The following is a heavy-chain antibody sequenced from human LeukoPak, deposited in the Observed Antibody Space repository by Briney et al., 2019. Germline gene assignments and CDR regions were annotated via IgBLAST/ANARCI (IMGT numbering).Heavy chain of an antibody. V-gene: IGHV3-30*04. Sequence: GGSLRLSCVASGFTFNTYAIHWVRQAPGKGLEWVAVMSYDGSNKYYADSVKGRFTISRDNSKNTLYLQMNSLRAEDTAVYYCAKTGTRSTIFGVVTYYFDYWGQGTLVTVSS. CDR3: AKTGTRSTIFGVVTYYFDY. J-gene: IGHJ4*02. D-gene: IGHD3-3*01. CDR1: GFTFNTYA. CDR2: MSYDGSNK.